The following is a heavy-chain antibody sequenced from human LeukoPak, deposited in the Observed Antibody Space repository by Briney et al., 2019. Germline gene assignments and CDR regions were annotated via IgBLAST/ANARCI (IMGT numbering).Heavy chain of an antibody. CDR2: IYTSGST. J-gene: IGHJ4*02. CDR1: GGSISSGSYY. D-gene: IGHD3-10*01. Sequence: KSSETLSLTCTVSGGSISSGSYYWSWIRQPAGKGLEWIGRIYTSGSTNYNPSLKSRVTISVDTSKNQFSLKLSSVTAADTAVYYCARDPGYYGSGSYYNYFDYWGQGTLVTVSS. CDR3: ARDPGYYGSGSYYNYFDY. V-gene: IGHV4-61*02.